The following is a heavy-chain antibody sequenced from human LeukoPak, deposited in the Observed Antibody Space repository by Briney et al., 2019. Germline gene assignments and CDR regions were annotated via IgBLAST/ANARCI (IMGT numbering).Heavy chain of an antibody. V-gene: IGHV4-30-4*01. Sequence: SETLSLTCTVSGGSISSGDYYWSWIRQPPGKGLEWIEYIYYSGSTYYNPSLKSRVTISVDTSKNQFSLKLSSVTAADTAVYYCARANYDYVWGSYRFNWFDPWGQGTLVTVSS. CDR2: IYYSGST. J-gene: IGHJ5*02. D-gene: IGHD3-16*02. CDR3: ARANYDYVWGSYRFNWFDP. CDR1: GGSISSGDYY.